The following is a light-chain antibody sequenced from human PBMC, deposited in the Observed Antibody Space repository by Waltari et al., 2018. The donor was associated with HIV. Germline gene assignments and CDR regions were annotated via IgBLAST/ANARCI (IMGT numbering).Light chain of an antibody. V-gene: IGLV2-8*01. J-gene: IGLJ2*01. CDR3: SSYANKNGFYVV. Sequence: QSALTQPPSASGSPGQSVTISCPGTNSDIGGYNYVSWYQQHPGKAPKLVISEVTKRPSGVPGRVAGSKSGTSASLTVSGLQAEDEADYYCSSYANKNGFYVVFGGGTRLTVL. CDR2: EVT. CDR1: NSDIGGYNY.